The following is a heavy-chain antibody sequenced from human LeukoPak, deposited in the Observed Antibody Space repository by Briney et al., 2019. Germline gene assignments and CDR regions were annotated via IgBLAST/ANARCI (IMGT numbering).Heavy chain of an antibody. CDR2: IYISGST. CDR3: AREGLNMVRGVIPKEAWGWFDP. Sequence: TSETLSLTCTVSGGSISSGSYYWSWIRQPAGKGLEWIGHIYISGSTDYNPSLKSRVTISVDTSKNQFSLKLSSVTAADTAVYYCAREGLNMVRGVIPKEAWGWFDPRGQGTPVTVSS. V-gene: IGHV4-61*09. CDR1: GGSISSGSYY. D-gene: IGHD3-10*01. J-gene: IGHJ5*02.